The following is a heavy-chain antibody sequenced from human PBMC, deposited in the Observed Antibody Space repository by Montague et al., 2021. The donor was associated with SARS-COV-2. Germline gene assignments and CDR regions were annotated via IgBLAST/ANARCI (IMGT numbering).Heavy chain of an antibody. D-gene: IGHD3-9*01. CDR1: GFSLSTSGMC. CDR3: ARIRDYDILTGSYSGFDY. V-gene: IGHV2-70*01. CDR2: IDWDDDK. J-gene: IGHJ4*02. Sequence: PVLVKPTQTLTLTRTFSGFSLSTSGMCVSWIRQPPGKALEWLALIDWDDDKYYSTSLKTRLTISKDTSKNQVVLTMTNMDPVDTATYYCARIRDYDILTGSYSGFDYWGQGTLVTVSS.